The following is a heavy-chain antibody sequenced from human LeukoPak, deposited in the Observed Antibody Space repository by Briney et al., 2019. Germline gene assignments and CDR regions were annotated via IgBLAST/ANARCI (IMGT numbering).Heavy chain of an antibody. CDR2: INPNSGGT. J-gene: IGHJ4*02. Sequence: ASVNVSCKASGYTFTGYYMHWVRQAPGQGLEWMGWINPNSGGTNYAQKFQGWVTMTRDTSISTAYMELSRLRSDDTAVYYCAREGDYGDYVFDYWGQGTLVTVSS. CDR1: GYTFTGYY. D-gene: IGHD4-17*01. CDR3: AREGDYGDYVFDY. V-gene: IGHV1-2*04.